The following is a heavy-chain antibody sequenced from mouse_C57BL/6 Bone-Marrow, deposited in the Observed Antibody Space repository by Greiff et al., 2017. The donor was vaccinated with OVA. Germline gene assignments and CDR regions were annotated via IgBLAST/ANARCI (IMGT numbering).Heavy chain of an antibody. V-gene: IGHV1-81*01. J-gene: IGHJ2*01. CDR1: GYTFTSYG. D-gene: IGHD2-10*02. CDR3: ARVWLMDFDY. Sequence: LVESGAELARPGASVKLSCKASGYTFTSYGISWVKQRTGQGLEWIGEIYPRSGHTYYNEKFKGKATLTADKSSSTAYMELRSLTSEDSAVYFCARVWLMDFDYWGQGTTLTVSS. CDR2: IYPRSGHT.